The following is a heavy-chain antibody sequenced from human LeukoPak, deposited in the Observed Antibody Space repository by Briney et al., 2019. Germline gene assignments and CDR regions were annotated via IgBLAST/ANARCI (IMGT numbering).Heavy chain of an antibody. Sequence: ASVKVSCKASGYTFTSYYIHWVRQAPGQGLEWMGWINTNTGNPTYAQGFTGRFVFSLDTSVSTAYLQISSLKVEDTAVYYCARDFFDNLRGVLPLAIDYWGQGTLVTVSS. V-gene: IGHV7-4-1*02. D-gene: IGHD3-10*01. CDR2: INTNTGNP. J-gene: IGHJ4*02. CDR3: ARDFFDNLRGVLPLAIDY. CDR1: GYTFTSYY.